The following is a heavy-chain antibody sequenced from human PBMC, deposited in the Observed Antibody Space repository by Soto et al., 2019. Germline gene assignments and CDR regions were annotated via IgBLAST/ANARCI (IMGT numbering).Heavy chain of an antibody. Sequence: GGSLRLSCAASGFIFSSYEMNWVRQAPGKGLEWISYISTGSTINYADSVKGRFTISRDNAKNSLYLQMNSLRAEDTAVYHCARGGYCSSAICYSFNAFDIWGQGTVVTVSS. CDR3: ARGGYCSSAICYSFNAFDI. V-gene: IGHV3-48*03. J-gene: IGHJ3*02. CDR2: ISTGSTI. D-gene: IGHD2-2*02. CDR1: GFIFSSYE.